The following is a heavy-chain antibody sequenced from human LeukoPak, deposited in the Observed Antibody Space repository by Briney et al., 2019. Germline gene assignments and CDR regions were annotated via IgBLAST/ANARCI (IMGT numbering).Heavy chain of an antibody. J-gene: IGHJ4*02. CDR3: ARIRWFDY. CDR2: IYHSGST. Sequence: PSETLSLTCTVSGYSISSGYYWGWIRQPPGKGLEWIGSIYHSGSTNYNPSLKSRVTISVDTSKNQFSLKLSSVTAADTAVYYCARIRWFDYWGQGTLVTVSS. CDR1: GYSISSGYY. D-gene: IGHD4-23*01. V-gene: IGHV4-38-2*02.